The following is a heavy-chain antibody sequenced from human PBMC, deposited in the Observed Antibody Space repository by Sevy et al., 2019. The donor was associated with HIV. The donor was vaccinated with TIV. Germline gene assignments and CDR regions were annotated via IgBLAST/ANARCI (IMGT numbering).Heavy chain of an antibody. CDR3: GRDIAGYTCSCGIDS. D-gene: IGHD3-16*02. V-gene: IGHV3-43*01. Sequence: GGSLSLSCAASGFLFDDHTMHWVRQAPGKGLEWVARIGRYGASQFYADSVKGRVTISRDNGNRYLYLQMTSLRTEDTAIYYCGRDIAGYTCSCGIDSWGQGTLVTVSS. J-gene: IGHJ4*02. CDR1: GFLFDDHT. CDR2: IGRYGASQ.